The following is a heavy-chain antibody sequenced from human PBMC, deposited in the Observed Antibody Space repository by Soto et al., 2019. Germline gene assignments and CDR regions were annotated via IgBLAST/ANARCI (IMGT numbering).Heavy chain of an antibody. CDR1: GFTFSWYS. CDR2: ISSSSSYI. CDR3: ARVHYYDSSGYSH. J-gene: IGHJ4*02. V-gene: IGHV3-21*01. D-gene: IGHD3-22*01. Sequence: GGSLRLSCAASGFTFSWYSMNWVRQAPGKGLEWVSSISSSSSYIYYADSVKGRFTISRDNAKNSLYLQMNSLRAEDTAVYYCARVHYYDSSGYSHWGQGTLVTVSS.